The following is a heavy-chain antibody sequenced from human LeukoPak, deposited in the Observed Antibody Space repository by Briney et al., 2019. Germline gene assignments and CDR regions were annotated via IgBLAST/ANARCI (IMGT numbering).Heavy chain of an antibody. CDR2: IYYSGGT. CDR3: ARGQTMVRGVIITPSYYYMDV. D-gene: IGHD3-10*01. V-gene: IGHV4-59*01. Sequence: SETLSLTCTVSGGSISSYYWSWIRQPPGKGLEWIGYIYYSGGTNYNPSLKSRATISVDTSKNQFSLKLSSVTAADTAVYYCARGQTMVRGVIITPSYYYMDVWGKGTTVTVSS. J-gene: IGHJ6*03. CDR1: GGSISSYY.